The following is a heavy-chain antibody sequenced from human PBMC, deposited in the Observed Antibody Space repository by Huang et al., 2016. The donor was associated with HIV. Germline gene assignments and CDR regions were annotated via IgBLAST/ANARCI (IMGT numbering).Heavy chain of an antibody. CDR2: IDTPRCAI. D-gene: IGHD3-10*01. J-gene: IGHJ4*02. CDR3: AREAWASGVAHYFDY. Sequence: QVQLVQSGAEVKRPGASVKVSCKASGYSFTGHFIHWVRQAPGQGLGCMGRIDTPRCAINWASRFQGRVSMTRDKSIGTAYMELSGLRSDDTAVFFCAREAWASGVAHYFDYWGPGTLVTVSS. CDR1: GYSFTGHF. V-gene: IGHV1-2*06.